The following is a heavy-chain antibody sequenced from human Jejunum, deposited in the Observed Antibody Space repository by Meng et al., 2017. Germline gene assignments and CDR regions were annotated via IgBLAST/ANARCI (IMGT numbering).Heavy chain of an antibody. V-gene: IGHV1-2*06. J-gene: IGHJ4*02. CDR1: GPTLSGHF. CDR2: INPVGGAT. CDR3: TRDKDGANFDY. Sequence: VQPAAGAKKPGATVKVSSNAPGPTLSGHFMHWLRPAPGQGLAWMGLINPVGGATDYAQKFQGRGTMPVDTSITIAFKELRSLTSDDTAVYYCTRDKDGANFDYWGQGSLVTVSS. D-gene: IGHD3-10*01.